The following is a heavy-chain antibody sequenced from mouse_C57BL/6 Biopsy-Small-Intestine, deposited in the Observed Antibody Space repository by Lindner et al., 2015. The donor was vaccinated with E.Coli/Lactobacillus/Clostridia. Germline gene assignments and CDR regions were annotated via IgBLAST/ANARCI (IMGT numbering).Heavy chain of an antibody. CDR3: ARGTRLDY. J-gene: IGHJ4*01. CDR2: IYPGDGDT. V-gene: IGHV1-82*01. Sequence: VQLQESGPELVKPGASVKISCKASGYTFSNSWMNWVKQRPGKGLEWIGRIYPGDGDTLYNGKFKGKATLTADKSSSTGYMQLSSLTSEDSAVYFCARGTRLDYWGQGTSVTVSS. CDR1: GYTFSNSW. D-gene: IGHD3-1*01.